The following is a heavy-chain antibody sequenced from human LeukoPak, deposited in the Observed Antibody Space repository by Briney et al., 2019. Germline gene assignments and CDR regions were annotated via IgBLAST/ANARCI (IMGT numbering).Heavy chain of an antibody. CDR1: GFPFGGYW. CDR3: TRGGVVPIAKHVY. V-gene: IGHV3-7*01. CDR2: IKEDGSEK. Sequence: GGSLRLSCAASGFPFGGYWMTWVRQAPGKGLEWVANIKEDGSEKYYVDSVKGRFTISRDNAQSSLYLHMNSLRAEDTAVYYCTRGGVVPIAKHVYWGQGTLVTVSS. J-gene: IGHJ4*02. D-gene: IGHD2-2*01.